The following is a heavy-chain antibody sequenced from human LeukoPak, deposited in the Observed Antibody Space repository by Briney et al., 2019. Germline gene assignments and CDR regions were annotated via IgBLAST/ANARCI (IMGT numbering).Heavy chain of an antibody. CDR1: GFTFNTYE. CDR2: ITSSGSTI. V-gene: IGHV3-48*03. D-gene: IGHD1-7*01. CDR3: ARGGWNYVFNY. J-gene: IGHJ4*02. Sequence: GGSLRLSCAASGFTFNTYEMNWVRQAPGKGLEWVSYITSSGSTIYYVDYVKGRFTISRDNGKNSLYLQMNSLRAEDTAVYYCARGGWNYVFNYWGQGTLVTVSS.